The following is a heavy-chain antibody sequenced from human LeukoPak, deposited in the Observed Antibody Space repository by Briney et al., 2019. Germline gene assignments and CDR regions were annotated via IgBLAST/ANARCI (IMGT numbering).Heavy chain of an antibody. CDR1: GSTFSSYA. CDR3: ARVGYSGYDYDY. V-gene: IGHV3-23*01. Sequence: GGSLRLSCEASGSTFSSYAMSWVRQAPGKGLEWVSVISGSGDSTYYADSVEGRCTSSRDNSKDALYLQMNSLRAEDTAVYYCARVGYSGYDYDYWGQGTLVTVSS. D-gene: IGHD5-12*01. CDR2: ISGSGDST. J-gene: IGHJ4*02.